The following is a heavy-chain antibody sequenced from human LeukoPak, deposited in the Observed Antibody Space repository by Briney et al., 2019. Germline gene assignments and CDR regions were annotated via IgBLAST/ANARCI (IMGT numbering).Heavy chain of an antibody. CDR3: AKETPNTGWFDP. J-gene: IGHJ5*02. Sequence: ASVTVSFTASGYTFTIYYMHWVRQAPGQGLEWMGIINPSGGSTSYAQKFQGRVTMTRDTSTSTVYMELSSLRSEDTAIYYCAKETPNTGWFDPWGQGTLVTVSS. CDR1: GYTFTIYY. CDR2: INPSGGST. V-gene: IGHV1-46*01. D-gene: IGHD1-14*01.